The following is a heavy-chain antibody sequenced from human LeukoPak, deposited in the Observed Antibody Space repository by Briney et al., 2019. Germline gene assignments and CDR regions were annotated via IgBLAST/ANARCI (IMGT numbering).Heavy chain of an antibody. CDR1: GYTFTGYY. CDR2: INPNSGGT. V-gene: IGHV1-2*02. J-gene: IGHJ4*02. D-gene: IGHD3-16*01. CDR3: ARDGHEDNGVMPRDY. Sequence: GASVKVSCKASGYTFTGYYMHWVRQAPGQGLEWMGWINPNSGGTNYAQKFQGRVTMTRDTSIITAYMELSRLRSDDTAVYHCARDGHEDNGVMPRDYWGQGTLVTVSS.